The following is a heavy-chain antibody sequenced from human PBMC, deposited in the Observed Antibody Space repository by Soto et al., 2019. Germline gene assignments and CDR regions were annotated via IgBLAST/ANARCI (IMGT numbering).Heavy chain of an antibody. J-gene: IGHJ4*02. CDR2: IYYSGST. CDR1: GGSISSYY. CDR3: ARHPPTVIPWYYFDY. Sequence: SETLSLTCTVSGGSISSYYWSWIRQPPGKGLEWIGYIYYSGSTNYNPSLKSRVTISVDTSKNQFSLKLSSVTAADTAVYYCARHPPTVIPWYYFDYWGQGTLVTVSS. V-gene: IGHV4-59*08. D-gene: IGHD4-4*01.